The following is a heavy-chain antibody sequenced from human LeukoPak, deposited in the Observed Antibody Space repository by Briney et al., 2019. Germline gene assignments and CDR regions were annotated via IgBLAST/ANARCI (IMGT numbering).Heavy chain of an antibody. Sequence: GRSLRLSCAASGFTFDDYAMHWVRQAPGKGLEWVSSISSSSSYIYYADSVKGRFTISRDNAKNSLYLQMNSLRAADTAVYYCARRAYSRWFDPWGQGTLVTVSS. CDR1: GFTFDDYA. J-gene: IGHJ5*02. CDR3: ARRAYSRWFDP. D-gene: IGHD6-13*01. V-gene: IGHV3-21*01. CDR2: ISSSSSYI.